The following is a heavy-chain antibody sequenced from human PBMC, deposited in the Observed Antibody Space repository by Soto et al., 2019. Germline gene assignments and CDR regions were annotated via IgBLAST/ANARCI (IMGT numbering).Heavy chain of an antibody. CDR3: ARDRYNDSSASRIGAFDI. Sequence: EVQLVETGGGLIQPGGSLRLSCAASGFTVSSNYMSWVRQAPGKGLEWVSVIYSGGSTYYADSVKGRFTISRDNSKNTLYLQINSLRAEDTAVYYCARDRYNDSSASRIGAFDIWGQGTMVTVSS. CDR1: GFTVSSNY. D-gene: IGHD3-22*01. J-gene: IGHJ3*02. CDR2: IYSGGST. V-gene: IGHV3-53*02.